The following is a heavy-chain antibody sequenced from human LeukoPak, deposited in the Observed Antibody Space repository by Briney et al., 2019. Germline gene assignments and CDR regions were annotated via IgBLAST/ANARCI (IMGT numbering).Heavy chain of an antibody. J-gene: IGHJ4*02. Sequence: SETLSLTCTVSGYSISSAYYWGWIRQPPGKGLEWIGSIYHSGSSYYNPSLKSRVTISVDTSKNQFSLKLSSVTAADTALYYCARDSPLGNEQVFGYWGQGTLVTVSS. CDR2: IYHSGSS. CDR3: ARDSPLGNEQVFGY. CDR1: GYSISSAYY. V-gene: IGHV4-38-2*02.